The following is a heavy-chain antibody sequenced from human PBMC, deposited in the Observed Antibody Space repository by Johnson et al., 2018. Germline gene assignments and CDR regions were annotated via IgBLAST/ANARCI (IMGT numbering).Heavy chain of an antibody. CDR3: ARAGDLSWYDY. J-gene: IGHJ4*02. Sequence: EVQLVESGGGLVQSGGSLRLSCAASGLTFSSYAMSWVRQAPGKGLEWASDISRRGDSTYYIDSVKGRFTISRDNSKNTLFLQMNSLRPEDAAVYYCARAGDLSWYDYWGQGTLVTVSS. V-gene: IGHV3-23*04. CDR1: GLTFSSYA. CDR2: ISRRGDST. D-gene: IGHD6-13*01.